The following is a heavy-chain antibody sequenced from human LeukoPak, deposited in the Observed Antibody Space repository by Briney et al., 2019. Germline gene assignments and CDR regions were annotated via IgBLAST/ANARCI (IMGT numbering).Heavy chain of an antibody. Sequence: PGGSLRLSCAASGFTFSSYGMHWVRQAPGKGLEWVAFIRYDGSNKYYADSVKGRFTISRDNSKNTLYLQMNSLRAEDTAVYYXAAPPTXSXGYWGQXXXVTV. J-gene: IGHJ4*02. CDR2: IRYDGSNK. CDR3: AAPPTXSXGY. V-gene: IGHV3-30*02. CDR1: GFTFSSYG. D-gene: IGHD4-17*01.